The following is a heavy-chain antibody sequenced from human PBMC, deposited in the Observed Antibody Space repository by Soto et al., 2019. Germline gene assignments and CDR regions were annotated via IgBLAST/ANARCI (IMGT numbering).Heavy chain of an antibody. V-gene: IGHV4-31*03. CDR3: ARDQGDSSWGVDAFDI. CDR2: IYYSGST. CDR1: GGSISSGGYY. D-gene: IGHD3-22*01. Sequence: QVQLQESGPGLVKPSQTLSLNCTVSGGSISSGGYYWSWIRQHPGKGLEWIGYIYYSGSTYYNPSLKSRVTISVDTATNQFSLKRSSVTAADTAVYYCARDQGDSSWGVDAFDIWGQGTMVTVSS. J-gene: IGHJ3*02.